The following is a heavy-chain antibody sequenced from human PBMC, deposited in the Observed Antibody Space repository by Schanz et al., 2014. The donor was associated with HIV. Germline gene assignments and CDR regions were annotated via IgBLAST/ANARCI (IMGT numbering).Heavy chain of an antibody. D-gene: IGHD3-22*01. J-gene: IGHJ3*02. CDR1: GDSISNYY. CDR2: IYYSGST. V-gene: IGHV4-59*06. CDR3: ARGYYDSSGYIHAFDI. Sequence: QVQLQESGPGLVKPSETLSLTCNVSGDSISNYYWSWIRQHPGKGLEWIGYIYYSGSTYYNPSLKSRVTISVDTSKNQFSLKLSSVTAADTAVYYCARGYYDSSGYIHAFDIWGQGTMVTVSS.